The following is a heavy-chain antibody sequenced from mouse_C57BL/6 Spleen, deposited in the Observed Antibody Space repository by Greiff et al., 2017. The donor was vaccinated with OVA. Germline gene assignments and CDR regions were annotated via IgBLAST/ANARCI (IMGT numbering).Heavy chain of an antibody. D-gene: IGHD1-1*01. CDR3: ARYTTVVAGNYFDY. Sequence: EVKLMESGAELVRPGSSVKMSCKTSGYTFTSYGINWVKQRPGQGLEWIGYIYIGNGYTEYNEKFKGKATLTSDTSSSTAYMQLSSLTSEDSAIYFCARYTTVVAGNYFDYWGQGTTLTVSS. CDR2: IYIGNGYT. CDR1: GYTFTSYG. J-gene: IGHJ2*01. V-gene: IGHV1-58*01.